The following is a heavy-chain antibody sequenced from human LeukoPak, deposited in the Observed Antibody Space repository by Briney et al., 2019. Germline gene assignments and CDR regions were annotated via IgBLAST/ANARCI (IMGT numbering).Heavy chain of an antibody. CDR2: ISSSSYI. D-gene: IGHD6-13*01. CDR1: GFTFSSYS. Sequence: GGSLRLSCAASGFTFSSYSMNWVRQAPGKGLEWVSSISSSSYIYYADSVKGRFTISRDNAKNSLYPQMNSLRAEDTAVYYCARDAAAAGTGEFDYWGQGTLVTVSS. V-gene: IGHV3-21*01. J-gene: IGHJ4*02. CDR3: ARDAAAAGTGEFDY.